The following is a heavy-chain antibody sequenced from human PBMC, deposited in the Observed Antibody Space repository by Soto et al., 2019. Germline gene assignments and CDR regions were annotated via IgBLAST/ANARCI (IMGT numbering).Heavy chain of an antibody. CDR3: AKAMMMATITGVGAFDI. Sequence: QVQLVESGGGVVQPGRSLRLSCAASGFTFSSYGMHWVRQAPGKGLEWVAVISYDGSNKYYADSVKGRFTISRDNSKNTLYLQMNSLRAEDTAVYYCAKAMMMATITGVGAFDIWGQGTMVTVSS. V-gene: IGHV3-30*18. CDR1: GFTFSSYG. CDR2: ISYDGSNK. D-gene: IGHD5-12*01. J-gene: IGHJ3*02.